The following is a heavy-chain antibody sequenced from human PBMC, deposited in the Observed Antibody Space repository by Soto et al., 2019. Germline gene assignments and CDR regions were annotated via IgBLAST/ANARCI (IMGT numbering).Heavy chain of an antibody. Sequence: GGSLRLSCAASGFTFSSHWMTWVRQAPGKGLEWVANIKQDGSERYYVDPVKGRFSISRDNAESSLYLQMTGLRAEDTAVYYCAREDTYGLYVDYWGQGTLVTVSS. D-gene: IGHD5-18*01. CDR2: IKQDGSER. CDR1: GFTFSSHW. J-gene: IGHJ4*02. CDR3: AREDTYGLYVDY. V-gene: IGHV3-7*01.